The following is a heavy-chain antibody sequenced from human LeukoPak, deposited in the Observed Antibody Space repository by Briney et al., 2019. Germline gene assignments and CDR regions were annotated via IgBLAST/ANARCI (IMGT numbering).Heavy chain of an antibody. D-gene: IGHD2-2*01. CDR1: GYTFTSYT. CDR3: ARGRAENRIVVVPAGDWFDP. V-gene: IGHV1-3*01. J-gene: IGHJ5*02. CDR2: INAGNGNT. Sequence: ASVKVSCKASGYTFTSYTIHWVRQAPGQRLEWMGWINAGNGNTKSSQKFQGRVTITRDTSASTAYMELSSLRSEDTAVYYCARGRAENRIVVVPAGDWFDPWGREPWSPSPQ.